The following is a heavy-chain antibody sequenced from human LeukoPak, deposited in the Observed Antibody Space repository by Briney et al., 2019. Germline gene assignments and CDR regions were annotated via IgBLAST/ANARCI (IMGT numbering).Heavy chain of an antibody. CDR2: IYYSGST. CDR3: AGIRVLRYFDWLSEPFDY. Sequence: SETLSLTCTVSGGSISSSSYYWGWIRQPPGKGLEWIGSIYYSGSTYYNPSLKSRVTISVDTSKNQFSLKLSSVTAADTAVYYCAGIRVLRYFDWLSEPFDYWGQGTLVTVSS. V-gene: IGHV4-39*07. CDR1: GGSISSSSYY. D-gene: IGHD3-9*01. J-gene: IGHJ4*02.